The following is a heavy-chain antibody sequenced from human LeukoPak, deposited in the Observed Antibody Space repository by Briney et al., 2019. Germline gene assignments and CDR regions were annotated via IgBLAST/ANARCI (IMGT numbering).Heavy chain of an antibody. CDR1: GFTFSSYW. D-gene: IGHD2-21*01. Sequence: GGSLRLSCAASGFTFSSYWMHWVRQAPGKGLVWVSRINSDGSSTSYADSVKGRFTISRDNAKNSLYLQMNSLRAEDTALYYCAKDIHYYYGMDVWGQGTTVTVSS. CDR3: AKDIHYYYGMDV. CDR2: INSDGSST. J-gene: IGHJ6*02. V-gene: IGHV3-74*01.